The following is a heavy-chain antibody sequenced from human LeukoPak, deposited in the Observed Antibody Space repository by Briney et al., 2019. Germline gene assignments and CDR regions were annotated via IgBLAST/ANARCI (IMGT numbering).Heavy chain of an antibody. Sequence: GGSLRLSCAASGFTFSSYAMSWVRQAPGKGLEWVSAISGSGGSTYYADSVKGRFTISRDNSKNTLYLRMNSLRAEDTAVYYCATLIGYDSSGYYGIDYWGQGTLVTVSS. D-gene: IGHD3-22*01. J-gene: IGHJ4*02. CDR2: ISGSGGST. V-gene: IGHV3-23*01. CDR3: ATLIGYDSSGYYGIDY. CDR1: GFTFSSYA.